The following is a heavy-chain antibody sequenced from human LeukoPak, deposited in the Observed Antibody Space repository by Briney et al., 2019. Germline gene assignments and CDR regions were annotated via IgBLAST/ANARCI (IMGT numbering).Heavy chain of an antibody. V-gene: IGHV1-69*04. Sequence: EASVKVSCKASGGTFSSYAISWVRQAPGQGLEWMGRIIPILGIANYAQKFQGRVTITADKSTSTAYMELSSLRSEDTAVYYCARYRISVVPVAYSYYYGMDVWGQGTTVTVSS. J-gene: IGHJ6*02. CDR2: IIPILGIA. CDR3: ARYRISVVPVAYSYYYGMDV. D-gene: IGHD2-2*01. CDR1: GGTFSSYA.